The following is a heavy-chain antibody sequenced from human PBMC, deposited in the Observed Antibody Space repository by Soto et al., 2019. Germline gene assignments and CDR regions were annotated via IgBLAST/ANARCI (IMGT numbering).Heavy chain of an antibody. V-gene: IGHV3-30-3*01. CDR1: GFTFSSYA. CDR3: AREYVLDYCGGDCPDPGRYFDY. D-gene: IGHD2-21*02. CDR2: ISYDGSNK. Sequence: GGSLRLSCAASGFTFSSYAMHWVRQAPGKGLEWVAVISYDGSNKYYADSVKGRFTISRDNSKNTLYLQMNSLRAEDTAVYYCAREYVLDYCGGDCPDPGRYFDYWGQGTLVTVSS. J-gene: IGHJ4*02.